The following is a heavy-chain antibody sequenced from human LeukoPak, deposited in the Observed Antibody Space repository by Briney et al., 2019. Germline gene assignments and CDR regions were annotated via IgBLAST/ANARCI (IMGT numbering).Heavy chain of an antibody. J-gene: IGHJ4*02. D-gene: IGHD6-19*01. Sequence: GGSLRLSCAASGFTFSNYYMSWVRQTPEKGLEWVANIDKDGNKRYYVDSLKGRFTISRDNAKNSLYLQMDSLRAEDTAVYYCARDVGRIAVAGGVGYWGQGTLVTVSS. CDR3: ARDVGRIAVAGGVGY. CDR2: IDKDGNKR. CDR1: GFTFSNYY. V-gene: IGHV3-7*01.